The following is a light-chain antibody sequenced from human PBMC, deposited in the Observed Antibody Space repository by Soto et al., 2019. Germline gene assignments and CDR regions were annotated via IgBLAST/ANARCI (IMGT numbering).Light chain of an antibody. V-gene: IGLV1-44*01. CDR3: AAWDDSLIVVV. CDR1: SSNIGSNS. Sequence: QSVLTQPPSASGTPGQRVTISCSGSSSNIGSNSVNWYQQLPGTAPKLLIYNHNQRPSEVPDRFSGSKSGTSASLAISGLQSEDEADYYCAAWDDSLIVVVFGGGTKVTVL. CDR2: NHN. J-gene: IGLJ2*01.